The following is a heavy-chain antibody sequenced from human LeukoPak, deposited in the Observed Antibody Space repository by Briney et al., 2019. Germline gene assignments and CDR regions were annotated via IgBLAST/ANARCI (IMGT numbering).Heavy chain of an antibody. Sequence: SGPTLVNPTQTLTLTCAFSGLSLSTGGVGVGWIRQPPGKALEWLALIYWNDDKRYSPSLRSRLTITKDTSKNQVVLTMTNMDPVDTGTYFCAHRPDGSYINYWGQGTLVIVSS. V-gene: IGHV2-5*01. J-gene: IGHJ4*02. CDR2: IYWNDDK. D-gene: IGHD1-26*01. CDR3: AHRPDGSYINY. CDR1: GLSLSTGGVG.